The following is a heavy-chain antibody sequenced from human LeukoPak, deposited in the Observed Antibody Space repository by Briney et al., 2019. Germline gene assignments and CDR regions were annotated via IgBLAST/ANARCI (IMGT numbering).Heavy chain of an antibody. D-gene: IGHD3-9*01. CDR3: ARHSQLRYFDWPRASDAFDI. J-gene: IGHJ3*02. Sequence: SETLSLTCTVSGGSISSYYWSWIRQPPGKGLEWIGYIYYSGSTNYNPSLKSRVTISVDTSKNQFSLKLSSVTAADTAVYYCARHSQLRYFDWPRASDAFDIWGQGTMVTVSS. V-gene: IGHV4-59*08. CDR1: GGSISSYY. CDR2: IYYSGST.